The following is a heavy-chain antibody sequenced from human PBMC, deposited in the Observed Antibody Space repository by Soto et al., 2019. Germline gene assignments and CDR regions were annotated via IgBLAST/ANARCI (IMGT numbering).Heavy chain of an antibody. J-gene: IGHJ3*02. CDR1: GYTFTIYG. CDR2: ISAYNGKT. V-gene: IGHV1-18*01. D-gene: IGHD3-10*01. Sequence: ASVKVSCKASGYTFTIYGISWVRQAPGQGLEWMGWISAYNGKTNYAQKLQGRVTMTTDTSTSTAYMELRSLRSDDTAVYYCARLTMAQDAFDIWGQGTMVTVS. CDR3: ARLTMAQDAFDI.